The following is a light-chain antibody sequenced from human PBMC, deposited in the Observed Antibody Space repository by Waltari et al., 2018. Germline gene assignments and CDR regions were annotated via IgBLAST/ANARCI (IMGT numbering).Light chain of an antibody. CDR1: QRITSH. CDR2: AAS. J-gene: IGKJ2*01. Sequence: IQLTQSPSFLSASVGDRVTLTCRASQRITSHLAWYQQKSGRAPNFLIYAASTLRRGVPSRFSGSGSGTVFTLTINDLQPEDFATYYCQQLNSYLYSFGQGTEVVMK. CDR3: QQLNSYLYS. V-gene: IGKV1-9*01.